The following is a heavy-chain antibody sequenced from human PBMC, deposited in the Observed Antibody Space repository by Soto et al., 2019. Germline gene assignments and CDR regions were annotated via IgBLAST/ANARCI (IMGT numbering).Heavy chain of an antibody. D-gene: IGHD6-19*01. J-gene: IGHJ6*02. V-gene: IGHV4-34*01. Sequence: QVQLQQWGAGLLKPSETLSLTCAVYGGSFSGYYWSWIRQPPGKGLEWIGEINHSGSTNYNPSLTSRVTISVDTSKNQFSLKLGSVTAAGTAVYYCARRRVYSSGRRSGMDVWGQGTTVTVSS. CDR2: INHSGST. CDR3: ARRRVYSSGRRSGMDV. CDR1: GGSFSGYY.